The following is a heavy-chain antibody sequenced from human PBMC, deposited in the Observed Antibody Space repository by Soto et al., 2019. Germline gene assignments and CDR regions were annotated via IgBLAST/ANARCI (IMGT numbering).Heavy chain of an antibody. CDR2: IYHSGTT. CDR3: ARWRNDCSTTSCYHFDH. J-gene: IGHJ4*02. Sequence: SETLSLTCAVSDFSISSGHYWGWIRQPPGKGLEWIGSIYHSGTTYNNPSLKSRVTMSVDKSKNQFSLKLSSVTAADTAVYYCARWRNDCSTTSCYHFDHWGQGTLVTVSS. D-gene: IGHD2-2*01. V-gene: IGHV4-38-2*01. CDR1: DFSISSGHY.